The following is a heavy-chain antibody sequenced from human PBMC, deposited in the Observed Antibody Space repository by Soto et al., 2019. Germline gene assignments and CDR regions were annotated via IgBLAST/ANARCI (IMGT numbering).Heavy chain of an antibody. CDR2: IDPSDSYT. CDR3: ARQYYLLMDV. V-gene: IGHV5-10-1*01. J-gene: IGHJ6*02. CDR1: GYSFTSYW. Sequence: RGESLKISCKGSGYSFTSYWISWVRQMPGKGLEWMGRIDPSDSYTNYSPSFQGHVTISADKSISTAYLQWSSLKASDTAMYYCARQYYLLMDVWGQGTTVTVSS. D-gene: IGHD3-10*01.